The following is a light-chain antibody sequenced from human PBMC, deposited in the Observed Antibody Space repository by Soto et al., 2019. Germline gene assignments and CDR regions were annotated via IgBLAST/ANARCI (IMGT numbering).Light chain of an antibody. CDR1: QSVSSY. V-gene: IGKV3-11*01. CDR3: QQRSNPIP. Sequence: EIVLTQSPATLSLSPGERATLSCRASQSVSSYLAWYQQKPGQAPRLLIYDASNRATGIPARFSGSGSGTNFTLPISSLEPEDFAVYYCQQRSNPIPFGQGTRLEIK. CDR2: DAS. J-gene: IGKJ5*01.